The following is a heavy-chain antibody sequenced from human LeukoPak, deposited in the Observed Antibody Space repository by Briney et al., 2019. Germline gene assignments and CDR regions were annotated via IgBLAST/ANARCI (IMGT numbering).Heavy chain of an antibody. V-gene: IGHV1-46*01. Sequence: ASVKVSCKASGYTFTSYYMHWVRQAPGQGLEWMGINNPSGGSTSYAQKFQGRVTMTRDTSTSTVYMELSSLRSEDTAVYYCARDPIVGATTGYFDYWGQGTLVTVSS. D-gene: IGHD1-26*01. CDR1: GYTFTSYY. CDR2: NNPSGGST. CDR3: ARDPIVGATTGYFDY. J-gene: IGHJ4*02.